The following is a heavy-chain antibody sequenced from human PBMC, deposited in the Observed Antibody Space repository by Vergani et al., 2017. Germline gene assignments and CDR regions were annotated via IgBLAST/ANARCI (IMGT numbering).Heavy chain of an antibody. J-gene: IGHJ4*02. V-gene: IGHV3-66*01. D-gene: IGHD2-2*01. CDR3: ASSKDPGTVDY. CDR2: IYSGGST. CDR1: GFTVSSNY. Sequence: EVQVVETGGGLVQPGGSLRLSCAASGFTVSSNYMRWVRQAPGKGLEWVSVIYSGGSTYYADSVKGRFIISRDNSKNTLYLQMNSLRAEDTAVYYCASSKDPGTVDYWGQGTLVTVSS.